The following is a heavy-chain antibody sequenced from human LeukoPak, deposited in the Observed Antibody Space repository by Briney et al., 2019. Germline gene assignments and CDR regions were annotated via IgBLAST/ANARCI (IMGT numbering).Heavy chain of an antibody. CDR3: ARENLMVRGNAFDI. CDR1: GGSISSGDYY. J-gene: IGHJ3*02. V-gene: IGHV4-30-4*01. D-gene: IGHD3-10*01. Sequence: SETLFLTCTVSGGSISSGDYYWSWIRQPPGKGLEWIGYIYYSGSTYYNPSLKSRVTISVDTSKNQFSLKLSSVTAADTAVYYCARENLMVRGNAFDIWGQGTMVTVSS. CDR2: IYYSGST.